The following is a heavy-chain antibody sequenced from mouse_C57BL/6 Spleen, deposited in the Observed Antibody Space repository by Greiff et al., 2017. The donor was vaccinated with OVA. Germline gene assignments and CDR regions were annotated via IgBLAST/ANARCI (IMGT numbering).Heavy chain of an antibody. V-gene: IGHV2-2*01. J-gene: IGHJ3*01. CDR1: GFSLTSYG. CDR3: ARNHGGWFAY. CDR2: IWSGGST. Sequence: VKLMESGPGLVQPSQSLSITCTVSGFSLTSYGVHWVRQSPGKGLEWLGVIWSGGSTDYNAAFISSLSISKNNSKSQVFFKMNSLQADDTAIYDCARNHGGWFAYWGQGTLVTVSA.